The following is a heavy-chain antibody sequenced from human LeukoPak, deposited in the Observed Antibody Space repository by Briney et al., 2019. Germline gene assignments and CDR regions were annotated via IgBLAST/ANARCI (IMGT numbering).Heavy chain of an antibody. CDR2: INHSGNI. CDR3: ARPTRGDLDAGSDAFDI. CDR1: GGSFSGYY. Sequence: PSETLSLTCAVYGGSFSGYYWSWIRQPPGKGLEWIGEINHSGNINYNPSLKSRVTISVDTSKNQFSLKLSSVTAADTAVYYCARPTRGDLDAGSDAFDIWGQGTMVTVSS. V-gene: IGHV4-34*01. J-gene: IGHJ3*02. D-gene: IGHD3-16*01.